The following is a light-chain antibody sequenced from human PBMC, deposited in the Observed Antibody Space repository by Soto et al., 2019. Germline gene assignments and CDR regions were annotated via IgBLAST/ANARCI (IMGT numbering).Light chain of an antibody. CDR3: SSYTSSSKPWV. J-gene: IGLJ1*01. V-gene: IGLV2-14*03. Sequence: QSVLTQPTSVSGSPGQSIIISCTGTSSDVGGYNYVSWYQHHPGKAPKLMICDVSDRPSGVSNRFSGSKSGNTASLTISGLQAEDEADYYCSSYTSSSKPWVFGTGNKVTVL. CDR2: DVS. CDR1: SSDVGGYNY.